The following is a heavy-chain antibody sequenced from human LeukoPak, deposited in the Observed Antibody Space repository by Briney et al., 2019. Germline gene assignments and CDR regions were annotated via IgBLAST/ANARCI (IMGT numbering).Heavy chain of an antibody. J-gene: IGHJ4*02. CDR3: ARERLRDFWSGYSA. D-gene: IGHD3-3*01. V-gene: IGHV1-2*06. Sequence: GSVKVSCKASGYTFTGYYMHWVRQAPGQGLEWMGRINPNSGGTNYAQKLKGRVTMTRDTSITTAYMELSRLRSDDTAVYYCARERLRDFWSGYSAWGQGTLVTVSS. CDR1: GYTFTGYY. CDR2: INPNSGGT.